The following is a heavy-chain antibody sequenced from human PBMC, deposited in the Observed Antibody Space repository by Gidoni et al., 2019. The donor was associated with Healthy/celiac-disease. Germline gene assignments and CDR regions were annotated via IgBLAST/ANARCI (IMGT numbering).Heavy chain of an antibody. Sequence: QVQLVQSGAEVKKPGSSVKVSCKASGGPFSSYAISWVRQAPGQGLEWMGGIIPIFGTANYAQKFQGRVTITADESTSTAYMELSSLRSEDTAVYYCARDRGSAAAPRGWFDPWGQGTLVTVSS. D-gene: IGHD2-2*01. V-gene: IGHV1-69*01. J-gene: IGHJ5*02. CDR1: GGPFSSYA. CDR3: ARDRGSAAAPRGWFDP. CDR2: IIPIFGTA.